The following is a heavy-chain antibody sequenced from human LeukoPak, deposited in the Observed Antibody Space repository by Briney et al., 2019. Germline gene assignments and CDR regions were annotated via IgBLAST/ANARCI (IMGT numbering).Heavy chain of an antibody. Sequence: SETLSLTCTVSGGSISTYYWNWIRQPPGKGLEWIGFIYYSGSTNYNPSLKSRVTISVDTSKNQFSLKLSSVTAADTAVYYCAREDGSSWYYFDSWGQGTLVTVSS. CDR3: AREDGSSWYYFDS. CDR1: GGSISTYY. CDR2: IYYSGST. J-gene: IGHJ4*02. D-gene: IGHD6-13*01. V-gene: IGHV4-59*01.